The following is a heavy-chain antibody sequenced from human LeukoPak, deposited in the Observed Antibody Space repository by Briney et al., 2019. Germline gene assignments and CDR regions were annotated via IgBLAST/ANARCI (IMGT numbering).Heavy chain of an antibody. V-gene: IGHV4-38-2*02. D-gene: IGHD3-3*01. CDR1: GYSISSGYY. CDR3: ARELRFLEWLLSYYYMDV. Sequence: SETLSLTCTVSGYSISSGYYWGWIRQPPGKGLEWIGSIYHSGSTYYNPSLKSRVTISVDTSKNQFSLKLSSVTAADTAEYYCARELRFLEWLLSYYYMDVWGKGTTVTVSS. CDR2: IYHSGST. J-gene: IGHJ6*03.